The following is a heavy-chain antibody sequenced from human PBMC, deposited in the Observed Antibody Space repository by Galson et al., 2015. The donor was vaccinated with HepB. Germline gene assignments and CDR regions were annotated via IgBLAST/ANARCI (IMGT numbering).Heavy chain of an antibody. V-gene: IGHV5-51*01. J-gene: IGHJ4*02. CDR1: GYGFNGFW. CDR2: IFPGDSQT. Sequence: QSGAEVKKPGESLKISCKASGYGFNGFWIGWVRQMPGKGLEWMGVIFPGDSQTRYSPSLQGQVTFSVDKSVTTAYLQWSSLEASDTAIYYCARLSGFWESGVAFDFWGQGALVTVSS. CDR3: ARLSGFWESGVAFDF. D-gene: IGHD3-10*01.